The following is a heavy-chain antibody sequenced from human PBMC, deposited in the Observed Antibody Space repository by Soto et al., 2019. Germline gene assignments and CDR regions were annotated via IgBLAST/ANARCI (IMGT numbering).Heavy chain of an antibody. J-gene: IGHJ3*02. Sequence: GGSLRLSCAASGFTFSSYAMSWVRQAPGKGLEWVSAISGSGGSTYYADSVKGRFTISRDNSKNTLYLQMNSLRAEDTAVYYCAKDSVLRFLEWPTRAFDTWGQGTMVTVSS. CDR2: ISGSGGST. V-gene: IGHV3-23*01. CDR3: AKDSVLRFLEWPTRAFDT. D-gene: IGHD3-3*01. CDR1: GFTFSSYA.